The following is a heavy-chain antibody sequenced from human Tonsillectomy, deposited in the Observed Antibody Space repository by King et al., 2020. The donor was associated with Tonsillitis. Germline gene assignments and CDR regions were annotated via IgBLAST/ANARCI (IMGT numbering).Heavy chain of an antibody. V-gene: IGHV4-39*01. J-gene: IGHJ5*02. Sequence: LQLQESGPGLVKPSETLSLTCTASDGSISSSAYYWVWIRHPPGKGLEWIGTAYYSGSTYLTPPRKSRVAISVDTSRGQPSLKVSSVTAADTAVYYCVRQKEGTIYASWGQGTLVTVSS. CDR3: VRQKEGTIYAS. CDR2: AYYSGST. CDR1: DGSISSSAYY. D-gene: IGHD1-7*01.